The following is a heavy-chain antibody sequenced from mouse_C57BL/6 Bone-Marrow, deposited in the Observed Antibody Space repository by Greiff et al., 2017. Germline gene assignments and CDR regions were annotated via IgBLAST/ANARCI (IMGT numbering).Heavy chain of an antibody. J-gene: IGHJ2*01. CDR1: GFTFSSYA. Sequence: VQGVESGGGLVKPGGSLKLSCAASGFTFSSYAMSWVRQTPEKRLEWVATISDGGSYTYYPDNVKGRFTISRDNAKNNLYLQMSHLKSEDTAMYYCARDGPTGVDYWGQGTTLTVSS. CDR2: ISDGGSYT. CDR3: ARDGPTGVDY. D-gene: IGHD1-1*01. V-gene: IGHV5-4*01.